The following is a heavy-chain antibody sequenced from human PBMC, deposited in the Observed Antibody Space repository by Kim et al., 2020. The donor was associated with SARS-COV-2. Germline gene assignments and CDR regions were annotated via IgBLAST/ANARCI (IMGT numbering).Heavy chain of an antibody. D-gene: IGHD2-15*01. CDR3: ARASAGPLDY. CDR2: T. V-gene: IGHV3-53*01. J-gene: IGHJ4*02. Sequence: TYYADSVKGRYTISRDNSKNTLYLQMNSLRAEDTAVYYCARASAGPLDYWGQGTLVPVSS.